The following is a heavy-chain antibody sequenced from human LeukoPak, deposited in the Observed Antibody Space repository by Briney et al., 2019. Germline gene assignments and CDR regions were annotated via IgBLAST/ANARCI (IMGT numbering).Heavy chain of an antibody. Sequence: GGSLRLSSAASGFTFSTYGMSWVRQAPGKGLEWVSGISGSGGSRFYTDSVKGRFTISRDNSKNTLYLQMNSLRAEDTAVYYCAKLREWELPDLFDYWGQGTLVTVSS. D-gene: IGHD1-26*01. CDR2: ISGSGGSR. V-gene: IGHV3-23*01. CDR1: GFTFSTYG. CDR3: AKLREWELPDLFDY. J-gene: IGHJ4*02.